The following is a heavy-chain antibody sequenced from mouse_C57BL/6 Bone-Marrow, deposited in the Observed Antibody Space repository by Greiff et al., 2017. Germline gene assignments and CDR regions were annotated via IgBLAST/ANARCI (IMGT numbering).Heavy chain of an antibody. CDR2: IYPRSGNT. CDR1: GYTFTSYG. Sequence: QVQLQQSGAELARPGASVKLSCKASGYTFTSYGISWVKQRTGQGLEWIGEIYPRSGNTYYNEKFKGKATLTADKSSSTAYMELRSLTSEDSAVYFCARERVSGSGPYYFDYWGQGTTLTVSS. CDR3: ARERVSGSGPYYFDY. V-gene: IGHV1-81*01. J-gene: IGHJ2*01. D-gene: IGHD1-1*01.